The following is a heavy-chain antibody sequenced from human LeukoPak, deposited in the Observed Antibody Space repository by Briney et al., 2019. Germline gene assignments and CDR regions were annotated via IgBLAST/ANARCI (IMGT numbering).Heavy chain of an antibody. D-gene: IGHD3-22*01. CDR2: ISSSSSTV. CDR3: AKILDYYDGSGYKSAYYFHY. V-gene: IGHV3-48*01. J-gene: IGHJ4*02. Sequence: GGSLRLSCAASGFNFNTCSMNWVRQAPGKGLEWVSYISSSSSTVYYADSVKGRFTISRDNAKNSLYLQMNSLRAEDTAVYYCAKILDYYDGSGYKSAYYFHYWGQGTLVTVSS. CDR1: GFNFNTCS.